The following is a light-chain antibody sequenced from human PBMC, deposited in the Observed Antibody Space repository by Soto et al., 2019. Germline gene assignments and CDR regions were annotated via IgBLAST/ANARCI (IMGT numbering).Light chain of an antibody. CDR2: GTS. Sequence: EIVLTQSPGTLSVSPGERATLSCRASQTISSDYLAWYQQKPGQAPSLLIYGTSSSATGIPDRFSGSGSGTDITLTISRLEPEDSAIYYCQQYVGWTFGQGAKVEIK. J-gene: IGKJ1*01. CDR1: QTISSDY. CDR3: QQYVGWT. V-gene: IGKV3-20*01.